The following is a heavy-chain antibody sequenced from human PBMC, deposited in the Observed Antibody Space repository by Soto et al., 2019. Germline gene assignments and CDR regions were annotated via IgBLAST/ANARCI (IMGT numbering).Heavy chain of an antibody. Sequence: ASVKVACKASGYTFTIYAMHWGLHAPGQRLEGMGWINAGNVNTRYSQKFQGRVTITRDTSASTAYMELSSLRSEDTAVYYCARVRHTMIVVAHRGGSWFDPWGQGTLVTVSS. V-gene: IGHV1-3*01. J-gene: IGHJ5*02. CDR1: GYTFTIYA. CDR3: ARVRHTMIVVAHRGGSWFDP. D-gene: IGHD3-22*01. CDR2: INAGNVNT.